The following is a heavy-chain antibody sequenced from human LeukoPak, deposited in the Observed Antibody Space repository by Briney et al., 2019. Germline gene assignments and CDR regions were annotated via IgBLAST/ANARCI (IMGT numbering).Heavy chain of an antibody. Sequence: GASVKFSCKASGGTFSSYAISWVRKAPGQGLEWMGGISPIFGTANYAQKFQGRVTITADESTSTAYMELSSLRSEDTAVYYCARDHGDSSGYTPSAYYYYGMDVWGQGTTVTVSS. CDR3: ARDHGDSSGYTPSAYYYYGMDV. CDR1: GGTFSSYA. CDR2: ISPIFGTA. V-gene: IGHV1-69*13. J-gene: IGHJ6*02. D-gene: IGHD3-22*01.